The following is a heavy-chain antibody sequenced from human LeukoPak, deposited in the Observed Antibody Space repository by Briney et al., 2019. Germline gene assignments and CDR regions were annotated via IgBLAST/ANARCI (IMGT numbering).Heavy chain of an antibody. CDR1: GFTFSSYA. J-gene: IGHJ3*02. CDR3: AKSRGSPSGFDAFDI. CDR2: ISYDGSNK. Sequence: GGSLRLSCAASGFTFSSYAMHWVRQAPGKGLEWVAVISYDGSNKYYADSVKGRFTISRDNSKNTLYLQMNSLRAEDTAVYYCAKSRGSPSGFDAFDIWGQGTMVTVSS. V-gene: IGHV3-30-3*02. D-gene: IGHD6-6*01.